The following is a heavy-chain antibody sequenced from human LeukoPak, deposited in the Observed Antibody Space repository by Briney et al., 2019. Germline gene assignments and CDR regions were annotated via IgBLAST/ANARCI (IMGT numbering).Heavy chain of an antibody. V-gene: IGHV1-69*13. J-gene: IGHJ4*02. Sequence: ASVKVCCKASGGTFSSYAISWVRQAPGQGLEWMGGIIPIFGTANYAQKFQGRVTITADESTSTAYMELSSLRSEDTAVYYCAGGIAVAGEIDYWGQGTLVTVSS. CDR1: GGTFSSYA. CDR3: AGGIAVAGEIDY. CDR2: IIPIFGTA. D-gene: IGHD6-19*01.